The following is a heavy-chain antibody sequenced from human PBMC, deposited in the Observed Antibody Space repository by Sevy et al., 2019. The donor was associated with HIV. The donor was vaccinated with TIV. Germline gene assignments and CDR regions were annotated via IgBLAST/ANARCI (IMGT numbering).Heavy chain of an antibody. CDR3: ARQSWYTSGWFWFDP. J-gene: IGHJ5*02. CDR1: GGSISSTSYY. V-gene: IGHV4-39*01. Sequence: SETLSLTCSVSGGSISSTSYYWGGIRQPPGKGQEWIGTIYYTGNTYYNPSLKSRVTISVDTSKNRFSLKLSSVTAADTAVYYCARQSWYTSGWFWFDPWGQGTLVTVSS. D-gene: IGHD6-19*01. CDR2: IYYTGNT.